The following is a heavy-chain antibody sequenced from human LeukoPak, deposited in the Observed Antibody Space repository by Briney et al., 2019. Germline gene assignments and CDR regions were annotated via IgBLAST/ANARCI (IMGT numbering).Heavy chain of an antibody. CDR2: INPNSGGT. J-gene: IGHJ6*03. CDR1: GYTFTGYY. V-gene: IGHV1-2*02. D-gene: IGHD4/OR15-4a*01. CDR3: ARRFTNYLRHYYYYYMDV. Sequence: GASVKVSCKASGYTFTGYYMHWVRQAPGQGLEWMGWINPNSGGTNYAQKFQGRVTMARDTSISTAYMELSRLRSDDTAVYYCARRFTNYLRHYYYYYMDVWGKGTTVTVSS.